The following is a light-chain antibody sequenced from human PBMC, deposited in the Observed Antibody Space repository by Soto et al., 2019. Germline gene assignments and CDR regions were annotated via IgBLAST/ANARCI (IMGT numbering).Light chain of an antibody. CDR1: SIISSSH. V-gene: IGKV3-20*01. CDR3: QPYGNAPWLP. CDR2: AAS. J-gene: IGKJ4*01. Sequence: EIVLTKSPGTLSLSPGERATLSGRASSIISSSHIAWYQQKPGQAPRLLIYAASSRATGIPDRFSGSGSGTEFTLTISRLEPEDFAVYFCQPYGNAPWLPFGGGAKVEIK.